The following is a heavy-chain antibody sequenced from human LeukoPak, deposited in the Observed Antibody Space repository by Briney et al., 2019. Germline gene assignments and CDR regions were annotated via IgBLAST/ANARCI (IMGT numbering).Heavy chain of an antibody. V-gene: IGHV1-2*02. J-gene: IGHJ5*02. CDR1: GYTFTGYY. CDR2: INPNSGGT. CDR3: ARRGYSYGYWYWFDP. D-gene: IGHD5-18*01. Sequence: ASVKVSCKASGYTFTGYYMHWVRQAPGQGLEWMGWINPNSGGTNYAQKFQGRVTMTRDTSISTAYMELSRLRSDDTAVYYCARRGYSYGYWYWFDPWGQGTLVTVSS.